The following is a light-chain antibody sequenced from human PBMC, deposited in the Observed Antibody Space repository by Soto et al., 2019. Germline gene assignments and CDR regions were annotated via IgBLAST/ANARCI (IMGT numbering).Light chain of an antibody. CDR3: QQYGSSSYT. CDR2: GAS. CDR1: XSXSSSY. J-gene: IGKJ2*01. Sequence: EIVLTQSPGTLXLXXXXXXXXXCRASXSXSSSYLAWYQQKPGQAPRLLIYGASSRATGIPDRFSGSGSGTDFTLTISRLEPEDFAVYYCQQYGSSSYTFGQGTKLEIK. V-gene: IGKV3-20*01.